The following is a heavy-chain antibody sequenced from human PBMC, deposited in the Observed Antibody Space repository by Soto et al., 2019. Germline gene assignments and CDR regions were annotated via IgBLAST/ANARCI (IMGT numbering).Heavy chain of an antibody. CDR3: AKAWFGELFPLDY. Sequence: PGGSLRLSCAASGFTFSSYWMHWVRQDPGKGLEWVSAISGSGGSTYYADSVKGRFTISRDNSKNTLYLQMNSLRAEDTAVYYCAKAWFGELFPLDYWGQGTLVTVSS. CDR2: ISGSGGST. V-gene: IGHV3-23*01. CDR1: GFTFSSYW. D-gene: IGHD3-10*01. J-gene: IGHJ4*02.